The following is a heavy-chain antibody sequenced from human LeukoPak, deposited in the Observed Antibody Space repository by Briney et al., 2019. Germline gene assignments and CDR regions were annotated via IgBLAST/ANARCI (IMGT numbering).Heavy chain of an antibody. CDR2: ISSSSNYI. CDR1: GFTVSSNY. CDR3: AKGRSIVVVTAILN. Sequence: GGSLRLSCAASGFTVSSNYMSWVRQAPGQGLEWVSFISSSSNYIYYADSVKGRFTISRDNSKNTLYLQMNSLRAEDTAVYYCAKGRSIVVVTAILNWGQGTLVTVSS. J-gene: IGHJ4*02. D-gene: IGHD2-21*02. V-gene: IGHV3-21*01.